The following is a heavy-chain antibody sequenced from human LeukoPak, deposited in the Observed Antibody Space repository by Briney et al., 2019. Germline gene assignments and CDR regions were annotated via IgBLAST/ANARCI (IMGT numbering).Heavy chain of an antibody. CDR3: AREDRYSNYVYYFDY. D-gene: IGHD4-11*01. CDR1: GYSISSGYY. V-gene: IGHV4-38-2*02. Sequence: SETLSLTCTVSGYSISSGYYWGWIRQPPGKGLEWIGSIYHSGSTYYNPSLKSRVTISVDTSKNQFSLKLSSVTAADTAVYYCAREDRYSNYVYYFDYWGQGTLVTVSS. J-gene: IGHJ4*02. CDR2: IYHSGST.